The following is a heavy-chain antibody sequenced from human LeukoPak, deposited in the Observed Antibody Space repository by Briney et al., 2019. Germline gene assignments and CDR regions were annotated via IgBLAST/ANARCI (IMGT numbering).Heavy chain of an antibody. CDR2: NRSKANSYAT. J-gene: IGHJ4*02. V-gene: IGHV3-73*01. CDR1: GFTFSGSA. Sequence: GGSLRLSCAASGFTFSGSAMHWVRQASGKGLEWVGRNRSKANSYATAYAASLKGRFTISRDDSKNTAYLQMNSLKTEDTAVYYCTSQEDYDILTGYCFWGQGTLVTVSS. D-gene: IGHD3-9*01. CDR3: TSQEDYDILTGYCF.